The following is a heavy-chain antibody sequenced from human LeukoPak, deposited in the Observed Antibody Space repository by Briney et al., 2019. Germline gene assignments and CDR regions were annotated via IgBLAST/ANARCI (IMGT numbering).Heavy chain of an antibody. CDR1: GFTFSSYG. V-gene: IGHV3-30*18. Sequence: PGGSLRLSCAASGFTFSSYGMHWVRQAPGKGLEWVAVISYDGSNKYYADSVKGRFTISRDNSKNTLYLQMNSLRAEDTAVYYCAKSMQVLRYFDWLSELNYYYYYGMDVWGQGTTVTVSS. CDR2: ISYDGSNK. D-gene: IGHD3-9*01. CDR3: AKSMQVLRYFDWLSELNYYYYYGMDV. J-gene: IGHJ6*02.